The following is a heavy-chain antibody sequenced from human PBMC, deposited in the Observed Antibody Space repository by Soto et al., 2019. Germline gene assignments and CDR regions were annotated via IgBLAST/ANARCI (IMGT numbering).Heavy chain of an antibody. V-gene: IGHV1-46*01. J-gene: IGHJ1*01. CDR2: INPSGGST. CDR3: ARDLIPYCGGGCSAALPH. D-gene: IGHD2-21*02. Sequence: ASVKVSCKASGYTFTNYYMHWVRQAPGQGLEWMGIINPSGGSTSYAQKFQGRVTMTRDTSTSTVYMELSSLRSEDTAVYYCARDLIPYCGGGCSAALPHWGQGTLVTLSS. CDR1: GYTFTNYY.